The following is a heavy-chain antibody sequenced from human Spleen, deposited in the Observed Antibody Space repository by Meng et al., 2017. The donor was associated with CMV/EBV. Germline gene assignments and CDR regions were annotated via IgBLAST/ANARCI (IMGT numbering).Heavy chain of an antibody. V-gene: IGHV3-15*01. Sequence: GGSLRLSCAASGYLFSGSAIHWVRQASGKGLEWVGRIKNKLDGGTTDYAAPVRGRFTISRDDSKNTLYLQMNSLKTEDTAVYYCTTDGWTGGDYWGQGTLVTVSS. CDR1: GYLFSGSA. J-gene: IGHJ4*02. D-gene: IGHD1-14*01. CDR2: IKNKLDGGTT. CDR3: TTDGWTGGDY.